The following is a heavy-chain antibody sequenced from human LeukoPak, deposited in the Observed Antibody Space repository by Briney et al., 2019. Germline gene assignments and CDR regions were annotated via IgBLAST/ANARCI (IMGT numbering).Heavy chain of an antibody. V-gene: IGHV1-2*02. CDR1: GYTFTGYY. J-gene: IGHJ4*02. Sequence: GASVKVSCKASGYTFTGYYMHWVRQAPGQGLEWMGWINPNSGGTNYAQKFQGRVTMTRDTSISTAYMELRSLRSDDTAVYYCARDQKDILLMTYAPSDYWGQGTLVTVSS. D-gene: IGHD2-8*01. CDR3: ARDQKDILLMTYAPSDY. CDR2: INPNSGGT.